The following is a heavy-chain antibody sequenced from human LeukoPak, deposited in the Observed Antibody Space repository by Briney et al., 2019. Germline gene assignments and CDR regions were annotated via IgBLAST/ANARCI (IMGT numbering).Heavy chain of an antibody. CDR2: ISSSSSSI. Sequence: NPGGSLRLSCAASGFTFRSYAMNWVRQAPGKGLEWVSSISSSSSSIYYADSVKGRFTISRDNAKESLYLQMNSLRAEDTAMYYCARGFCTSTSCYGSYWGQGTLVTVSS. D-gene: IGHD2-2*01. V-gene: IGHV3-21*01. CDR1: GFTFRSYA. CDR3: ARGFCTSTSCYGSY. J-gene: IGHJ4*02.